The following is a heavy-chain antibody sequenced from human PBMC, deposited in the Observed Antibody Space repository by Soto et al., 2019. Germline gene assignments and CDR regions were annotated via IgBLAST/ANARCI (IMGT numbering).Heavy chain of an antibody. CDR1: GFTFSSYS. D-gene: IGHD3-9*01. J-gene: IGHJ4*02. V-gene: IGHV3-21*01. Sequence: GGSLRLSCAASGFTFSSYSMNWVRQAPGKGLEWVSSISSSSSYIYYADSVKGRFTISRDNAKNTLYLQMNSLGVEDTALYYCSYDTFGDKDFWGQGTPVTVSS. CDR3: SYDTFGDKDF. CDR2: ISSSSSYI.